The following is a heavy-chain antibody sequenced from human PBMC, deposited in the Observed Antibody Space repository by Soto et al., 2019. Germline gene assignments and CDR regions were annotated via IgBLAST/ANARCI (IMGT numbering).Heavy chain of an antibody. D-gene: IGHD2-21*01. J-gene: IGHJ4*02. CDR1: GDSVSSDSTT. V-gene: IGHV6-1*01. CDR3: ARSVVASPSRYFDY. CDR2: THYRSKWYN. Sequence: SQTLSLTCALSGDSVSSDSTTWNWIRQSPSRGLEWLGRTHYRSKWYNDYAAPVKSRITINPDTSKNQFSLQLNSVTPEDTAVYYCARSVVASPSRYFDYWGQGTLVTVSS.